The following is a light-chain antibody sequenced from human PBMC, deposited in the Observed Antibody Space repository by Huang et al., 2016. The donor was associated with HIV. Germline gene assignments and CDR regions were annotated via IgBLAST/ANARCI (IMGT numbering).Light chain of an antibody. CDR3: MEALKTPYT. CDR2: LGC. J-gene: IGKJ2*01. V-gene: IGKV2-28*01. Sequence: DIVMIQSPLSLPVTPGEPASISCRSSQSLLHTNAYNYLDWYLQKPGQSPQLLIYLGCSRASGVPDRFSGGGSGTRFSLNISRVEAEDAGIYYCMEALKTPYTFGQGTKLEIK. CDR1: QSLLHTNAYNY.